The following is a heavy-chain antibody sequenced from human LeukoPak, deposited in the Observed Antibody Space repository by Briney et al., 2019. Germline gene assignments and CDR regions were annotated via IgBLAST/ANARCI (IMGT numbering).Heavy chain of an antibody. J-gene: IGHJ4*02. CDR3: ARAGIPARLRGIAAAEFVY. CDR2: IYYSGST. CDR1: GGSISSSSYY. V-gene: IGHV4-39*07. Sequence: KASETLSLTCTVSGGSISSSSYYWGWIRQPPGKGLEWIGSIYYSGSTYYNPSLKSRVTISVDTSKNQFSLKLSSVTAADTAVYYCARAGIPARLRGIAAAEFVYWGQGTLVTVSS. D-gene: IGHD6-13*01.